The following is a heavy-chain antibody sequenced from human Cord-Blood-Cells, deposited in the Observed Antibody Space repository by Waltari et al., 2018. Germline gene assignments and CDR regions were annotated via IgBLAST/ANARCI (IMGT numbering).Heavy chain of an antibody. CDR3: ARHSGIVGATFDD. J-gene: IGHJ4*02. CDR2: IYYSVGT. V-gene: IGHV4-39*01. Sequence: QLQLQESGPGLVKPSETLSITCTVSGGSISSSSYYWGWIRQPPGKGLEWIGSIYYSVGTYYNPSLKSRVTISVDTSKNQFSLRLSSVTAADTAVYYCARHSGIVGATFDDWGQGTLVTVSS. D-gene: IGHD1-26*01. CDR1: GGSISSSSYY.